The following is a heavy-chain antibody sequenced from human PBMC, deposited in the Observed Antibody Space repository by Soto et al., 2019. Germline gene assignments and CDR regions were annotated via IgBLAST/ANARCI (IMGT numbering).Heavy chain of an antibody. V-gene: IGHV4-31*03. Sequence: TLSLTCTVSGGSISSGGYYWSWIRQHPGKGLEWIGYIYYSGSTYYNPSLKSRVTISVDTSKNQFSLKLSSVTAADTAVYYCATASGSPMVRGVPTYWYFDLWGHGTLVTVSS. D-gene: IGHD3-10*01. J-gene: IGHJ2*01. CDR2: IYYSGST. CDR3: ATASGSPMVRGVPTYWYFDL. CDR1: GGSISSGGYY.